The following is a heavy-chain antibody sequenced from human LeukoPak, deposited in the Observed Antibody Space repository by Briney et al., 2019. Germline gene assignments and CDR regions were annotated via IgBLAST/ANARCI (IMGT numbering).Heavy chain of an antibody. CDR2: ISYSGST. V-gene: IGHV4-59*01. D-gene: IGHD1-1*01. Sequence: PSETLSLTCTVSGGSISSDYWNWIRQPPGKGLEWIGYISYSGSTNYNPSLKSRVTISVDTSKNQFSLKLSSVAAADTAVYYCAREGNSGYFDYWGQGTLVTVSS. CDR1: GGSISSDY. J-gene: IGHJ4*02. CDR3: AREGNSGYFDY.